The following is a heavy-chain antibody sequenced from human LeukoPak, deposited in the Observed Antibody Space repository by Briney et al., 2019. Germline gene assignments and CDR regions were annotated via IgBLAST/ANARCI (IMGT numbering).Heavy chain of an antibody. D-gene: IGHD1-26*01. V-gene: IGHV3-30*02. Sequence: GASLRLSCAGAALSFRNYGMDSVRQAPGKGLEWVAFIRYDGSNKYYADSVKGRSNISRVNSKNTLYLQMNSLRAEDTAVYYCAKEVGSMADYYNYMDVWGKGTTVTVSS. CDR3: AKEVGSMADYYNYMDV. CDR2: IRYDGSNK. CDR1: ALSFRNYG. J-gene: IGHJ6*03.